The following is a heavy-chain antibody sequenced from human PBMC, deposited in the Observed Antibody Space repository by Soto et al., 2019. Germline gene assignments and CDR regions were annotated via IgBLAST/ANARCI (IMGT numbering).Heavy chain of an antibody. V-gene: IGHV4-4*02. CDR2: IYDSGNT. D-gene: IGHD7-27*01. CDR1: GDSITTYKW. J-gene: IGHJ6*02. Sequence: SETLSLTCGVSGDSITTYKWWTWVRQTPGKGLEWIGEIYDSGNTRYNPSLKSRVTISKDTSKNELSLKLNSVTVADTAVYYCATCQLGEYYYAMDVWGQGTTVTVSS. CDR3: ATCQLGEYYYAMDV.